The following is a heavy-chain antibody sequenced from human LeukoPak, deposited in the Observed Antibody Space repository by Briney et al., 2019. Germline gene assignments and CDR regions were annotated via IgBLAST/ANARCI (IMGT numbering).Heavy chain of an antibody. D-gene: IGHD2-15*01. CDR1: GFAFSGYA. Sequence: GGSLRLSCAASGFAFSGYAIHWVRQAPGKGLEWVAVISYDGSKKYYADSVKGRFTISRDNSKNTLYLQMDSLRAEDTAVYYCAKGSGSSCYSPCDYWGQGILVTVSS. CDR3: AKGSGSSCYSPCDY. CDR2: ISYDGSKK. V-gene: IGHV3-30*04. J-gene: IGHJ4*02.